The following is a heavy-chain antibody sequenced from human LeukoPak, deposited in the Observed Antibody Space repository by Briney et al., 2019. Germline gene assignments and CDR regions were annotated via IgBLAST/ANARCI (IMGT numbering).Heavy chain of an antibody. CDR1: GFTFSSYW. D-gene: IGHD3-10*01. CDR2: IKQDGSEK. V-gene: IGHV3-7*01. J-gene: IGHJ5*02. Sequence: GGSLRLSCAASGFTFSSYWMSWVRQAPGKGLEWVANIKQDGSEKYYVDSVKGRFTISRDNAKNSLYLQMNSLRAEDTAVYYCARDQTLLWFGELLGFDPWGQGTLVTVSS. CDR3: ARDQTLLWFGELLGFDP.